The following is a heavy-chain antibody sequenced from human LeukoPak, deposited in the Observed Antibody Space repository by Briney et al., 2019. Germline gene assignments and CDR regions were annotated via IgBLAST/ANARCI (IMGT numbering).Heavy chain of an antibody. CDR2: INHSGST. D-gene: IGHD3-3*01. Sequence: SETLSLTCAVYGGSFSGFYWSWIRQPPGKGLEWIGEINHSGSTNYNPSLKSRVTISVDTSKNQFSLKLCSVTAADTAVYYRARGGVPTYYDFRSGLRNYFDYWGQGTLVTVSS. CDR3: ARGGVPTYYDFRSGLRNYFDY. V-gene: IGHV4-34*01. J-gene: IGHJ4*02. CDR1: GGSFSGFY.